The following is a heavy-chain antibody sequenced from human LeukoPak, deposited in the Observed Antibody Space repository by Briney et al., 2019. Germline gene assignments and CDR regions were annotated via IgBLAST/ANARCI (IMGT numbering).Heavy chain of an antibody. CDR3: AREGGPYRPLDY. CDR1: GGSITNTNY. J-gene: IGHJ4*02. Sequence: NPSETLSLTCGVSGGSITNTNYWPWVRQPPGKGLEWIGEVNLQGSTNYNPSLMGRVAIAVDTSENHISLQLTSVTAADTAVYYCAREGGPYRPLDYSGQGTLVTVSS. V-gene: IGHV4-4*02. CDR2: VNLQGST.